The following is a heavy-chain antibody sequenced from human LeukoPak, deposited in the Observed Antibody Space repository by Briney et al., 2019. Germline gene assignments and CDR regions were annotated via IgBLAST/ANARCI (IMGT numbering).Heavy chain of an antibody. CDR2: IYYSGST. CDR3: ARINHYDFWSGRPFDY. D-gene: IGHD3-3*01. J-gene: IGHJ4*02. CDR1: GGSISSSSYY. Sequence: SETLSLTCTVSGGSISSSSYYWGWIRQPPGKGLEWIGSIYYSGSTYYNPSLKSRVTISVDTSKNQFSLNLSSVTAADTAVYYCARINHYDFWSGRPFDYWGQGTLVTVSS. V-gene: IGHV4-39*01.